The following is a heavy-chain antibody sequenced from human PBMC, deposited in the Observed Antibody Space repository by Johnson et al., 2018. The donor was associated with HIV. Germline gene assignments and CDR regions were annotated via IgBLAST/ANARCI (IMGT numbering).Heavy chain of an antibody. CDR3: AKSYSSSWYTDAFDI. D-gene: IGHD6-13*01. CDR1: GFTFSNAW. V-gene: IGHV3-66*02. Sequence: VQLVESGGGLVKPGGSLRLSCAASGFTFSNAWMSWVRQAPGKGLEWVSVIYSGGSTYYADSVKGRFTISRDNSKNTLYLQMNSLRAEDTAVYYCAKSYSSSWYTDAFDIWGQGTMVTVSS. J-gene: IGHJ3*02. CDR2: IYSGGST.